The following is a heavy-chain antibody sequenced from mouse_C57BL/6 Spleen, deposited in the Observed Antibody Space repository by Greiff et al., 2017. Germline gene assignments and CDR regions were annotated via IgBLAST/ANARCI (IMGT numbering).Heavy chain of an antibody. CDR3: VRQRDYGSSYFDY. CDR2: IRSKSNNYAT. D-gene: IGHD1-1*01. CDR1: GFSFNTYA. Sequence: EVKLQESGGGLVQPKGSLKLSCAASGFSFNTYAMNWVRQAPGKGLEWVARIRSKSNNYATYYADSVKDRFTISRDDSESMLYLQMNNLKTEDTAMYYCVRQRDYGSSYFDYWGQGTTLTVSS. V-gene: IGHV10-1*01. J-gene: IGHJ2*01.